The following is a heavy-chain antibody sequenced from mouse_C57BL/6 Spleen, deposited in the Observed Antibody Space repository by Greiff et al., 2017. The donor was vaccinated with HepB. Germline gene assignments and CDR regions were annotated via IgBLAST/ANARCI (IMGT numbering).Heavy chain of an antibody. D-gene: IGHD1-1*01. CDR1: GYTFTSYG. CDR2: IYPRSGNT. Sequence: QVQLQQSGAELARPGASVKLSCKASGYTFTSYGISWVKQRTGQGLEWIGEIYPRSGNTYYNEKFKGKATLTADKSSSTAYMELRSLTSEDSAVYFGARSTITTVEDYFDYWGQGTTLTVSS. V-gene: IGHV1-81*01. CDR3: ARSTITTVEDYFDY. J-gene: IGHJ2*01.